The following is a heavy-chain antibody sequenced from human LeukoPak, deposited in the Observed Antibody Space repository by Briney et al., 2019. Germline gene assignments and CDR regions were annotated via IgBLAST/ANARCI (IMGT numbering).Heavy chain of an antibody. CDR3: ARLVAGTAWFDP. CDR1: GGSVSSYY. Sequence: SETLSLTCTVSGGSVSSYYWSWIRQPPGKGLEWIAYIYYSGSTNYNPSLKSRVTISVDTSKKQFSLKLSSVTAADTAVYYCARLVAGTAWFDPWGQGTLVTVSS. D-gene: IGHD6-19*01. J-gene: IGHJ5*02. CDR2: IYYSGST. V-gene: IGHV4-59*02.